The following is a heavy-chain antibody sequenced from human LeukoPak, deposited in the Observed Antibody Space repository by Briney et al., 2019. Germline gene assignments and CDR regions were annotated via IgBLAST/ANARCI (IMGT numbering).Heavy chain of an antibody. D-gene: IGHD3-10*01. CDR2: IRYDGSKK. Sequence: GGSLRVSCAASGSTFSSHGMHWVRQARGKGLDWVAFIRYDGSKKFYADSVKGRFTISRDNSKNTLDLQMNSLRTDDTAVYYCAKVDDYYGSGSYLVDSWGQGTLVTVSS. CDR3: AKVDDYYGSGSYLVDS. CDR1: GSTFSSHG. J-gene: IGHJ4*02. V-gene: IGHV3-30*02.